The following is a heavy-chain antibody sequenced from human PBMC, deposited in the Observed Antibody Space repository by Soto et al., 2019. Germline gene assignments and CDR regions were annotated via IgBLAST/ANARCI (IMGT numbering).Heavy chain of an antibody. J-gene: IGHJ4*02. CDR3: AKASVWYPYFDS. CDR1: EFSFDNYA. CDR2: ITYTGVST. Sequence: GGSLRLSCAASEFSFDNYAMSWVRQAPGKGLEWVSSITYTGVSTYYADSVKGRFTISRDNSKDTLYLQMNSLRDEDTAVYYCAKASVWYPYFDSWGQGT. V-gene: IGHV3-23*01. D-gene: IGHD6-13*01.